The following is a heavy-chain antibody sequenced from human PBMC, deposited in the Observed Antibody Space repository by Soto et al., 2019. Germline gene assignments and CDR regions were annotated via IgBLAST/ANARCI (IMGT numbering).Heavy chain of an antibody. CDR1: GFTFSSYA. Sequence: HPGGSLRLSCAASGFTFSSYAMSWVRQAPGKGLEWVSAISGSGGSTYYADSVKGRFTISRDNSKNTLYLQMNSLRAEDTAVYYCAKESEDIVVVPAAIQIGAFDYWGQGTLVTVSS. D-gene: IGHD2-2*01. V-gene: IGHV3-23*01. J-gene: IGHJ4*02. CDR2: ISGSGGST. CDR3: AKESEDIVVVPAAIQIGAFDY.